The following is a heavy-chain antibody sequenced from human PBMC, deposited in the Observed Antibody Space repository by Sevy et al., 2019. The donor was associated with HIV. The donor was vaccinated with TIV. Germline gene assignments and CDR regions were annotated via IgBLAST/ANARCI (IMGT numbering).Heavy chain of an antibody. CDR1: GFSFSNYA. V-gene: IGHV3-23*01. CDR2: LIGGGSRT. CDR3: MVPAAYYYYYGMDV. D-gene: IGHD2-2*01. J-gene: IGHJ6*02. Sequence: GGSLRLSCAASGFSFSNYAMSWVRQAPGKGLEWVSTLIGGGSRTYYADSVTGRFTISRDNSRNTLYLQMNSLRAEDTAVYYCMVPAAYYYYYGMDVWGQGTTVTVSS.